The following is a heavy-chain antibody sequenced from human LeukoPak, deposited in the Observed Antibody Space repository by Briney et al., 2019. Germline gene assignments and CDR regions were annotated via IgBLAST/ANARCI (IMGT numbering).Heavy chain of an antibody. CDR2: ISSSSSTI. CDR1: GFTFSSYS. D-gene: IGHD3-22*01. CDR3: ARRPTYYYDSSGHLFDY. Sequence: GGSLRLSCAASGFTFSSYSMNWVRQAPEKGLEWVSYISSSSSTIYYADSVKGRFTISRDNAKNSLYLQMNSLRAEDTAVYYCARRPTYYYDSSGHLFDYWGQGTLVTVSS. V-gene: IGHV3-48*04. J-gene: IGHJ4*02.